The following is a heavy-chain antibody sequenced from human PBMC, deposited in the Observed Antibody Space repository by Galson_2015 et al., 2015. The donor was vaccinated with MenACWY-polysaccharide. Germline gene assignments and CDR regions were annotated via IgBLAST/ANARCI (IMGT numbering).Heavy chain of an antibody. J-gene: IGHJ4*02. CDR2: IRCKASGEPT. CDR3: TRDRPIDY. CDR1: GFTFGDYA. Sequence: SLRLSCAASGFTFGDYAMAWFRQAPGKGLEWVGFIRCKASGEPTGYAASVKGRFTISRDDSKSTAYLQMNSLQTEDTGIYYCTRDRPIDYWGQGTLVTVSS. V-gene: IGHV3-49*03.